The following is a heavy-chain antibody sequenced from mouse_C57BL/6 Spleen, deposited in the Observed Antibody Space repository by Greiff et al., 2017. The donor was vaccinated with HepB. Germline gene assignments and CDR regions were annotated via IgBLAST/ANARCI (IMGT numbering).Heavy chain of an antibody. CDR3: ARRDPTYYFDY. D-gene: IGHD3-3*01. J-gene: IGHJ2*01. V-gene: IGHV1-59*01. CDR1: GYTFTSYW. CDR2: IDPSDSYT. Sequence: QVQLQQPGAELVRPGPSVKLSCKASGYTFTSYWMHWVKQRPGQGLEWIGVIDPSDSYTNYNQKFKGKATLTVDTSSSTAYMQLSSLTSEDSAVYYCARRDPTYYFDYWGQGTTLTVSS.